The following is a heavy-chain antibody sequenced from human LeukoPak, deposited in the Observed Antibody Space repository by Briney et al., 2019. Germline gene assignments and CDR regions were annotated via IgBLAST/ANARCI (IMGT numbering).Heavy chain of an antibody. CDR2: FGSAGDT. Sequence: GGSLRLSCATSGFPFSAYDMHWVRQAPGKGLEWVSAFGSAGDTYYPGAVKGRFAISRDYATDSLYLQMTSLRAGDTAVYFCVRGALPGDNWYFDLWGRGTLVTVSS. V-gene: IGHV3-13*01. J-gene: IGHJ2*01. CDR3: VRGALPGDNWYFDL. CDR1: GFPFSAYD.